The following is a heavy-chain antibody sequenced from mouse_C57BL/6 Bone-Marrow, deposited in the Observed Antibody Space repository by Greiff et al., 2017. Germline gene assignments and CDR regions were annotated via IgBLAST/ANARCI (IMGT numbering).Heavy chain of an antibody. Sequence: QVQLQQPGAELVMPGASVKLSCKASGYTFTSYWMHWVKQRPGQGLEWIGEIDPSDSYTNYNQKFKGKSTLTVDKSSRAAYRQRSSLTSEDAAVYYCAREGGGSSLFAYWGQGTLVTVSA. D-gene: IGHD1-1*01. J-gene: IGHJ3*01. CDR1: GYTFTSYW. CDR3: AREGGGSSLFAY. V-gene: IGHV1-69*01. CDR2: IDPSDSYT.